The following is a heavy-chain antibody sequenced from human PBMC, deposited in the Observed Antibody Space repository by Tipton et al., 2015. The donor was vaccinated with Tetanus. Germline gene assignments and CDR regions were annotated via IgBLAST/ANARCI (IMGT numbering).Heavy chain of an antibody. CDR1: GGSFSGFY. CDR2: INYSGSS. V-gene: IGHV4-30-2*01. CDR3: ARAHYDFWSSDSYYYGMDV. D-gene: IGHD3-3*01. Sequence: TLSLTCGVSGGSFSGFYWSWIRQPPGKGLEWIGYINYSGSSYYSPSLKSRVSISVDGSNNQFSLDLNSVTAADTAVYYCARAHYDFWSSDSYYYGMDVWGQGTTVTVSS. J-gene: IGHJ6*02.